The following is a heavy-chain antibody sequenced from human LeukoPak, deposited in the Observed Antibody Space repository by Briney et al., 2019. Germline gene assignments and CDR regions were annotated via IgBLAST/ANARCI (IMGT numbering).Heavy chain of an antibody. J-gene: IGHJ4*02. CDR1: GFTFSSYA. CDR3: AREYYDSSGYYQYTYFDY. V-gene: IGHV3-30-3*01. Sequence: GGSLRLSCAASGFTFSSYAMHWVRQARGKGLEWVAVISYDGSNKYYADSVKGRFTISRDNSKNTLYLQMNSLRAEDTAVYYCAREYYDSSGYYQYTYFDYWGQGTLVTVSS. CDR2: ISYDGSNK. D-gene: IGHD3-22*01.